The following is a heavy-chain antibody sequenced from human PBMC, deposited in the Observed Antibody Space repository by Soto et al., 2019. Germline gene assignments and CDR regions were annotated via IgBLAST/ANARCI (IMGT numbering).Heavy chain of an antibody. CDR3: TRANWYSEY. CDR2: IYYSGST. Sequence: PSETLSLTCTVSGGSISSYYWSWIRQPPGKGLEWIGYIYYSGSTNYNPSLKSRVTISVDTSKNQFSLKLTTVTAADTAVYYCTRANWYSEYWGQGTLVTVSS. CDR1: GGSISSYY. J-gene: IGHJ4*02. V-gene: IGHV4-59*01. D-gene: IGHD7-27*01.